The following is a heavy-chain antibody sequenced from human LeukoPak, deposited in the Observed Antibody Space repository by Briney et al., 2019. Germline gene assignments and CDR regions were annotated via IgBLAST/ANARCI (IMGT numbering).Heavy chain of an antibody. CDR1: GFNFSNYD. J-gene: IGHJ4*02. CDR3: ASQYSYGYSPSFDY. CDR2: IRNDRSNK. Sequence: GGSLRLSCAASGFNFSNYDMHWVRQAPGKGLEWVAFIRNDRSNKYYADSVKGRFTISRDNSKNTLYLQMNSLRAEDAAVYYCASQYSYGYSPSFDYWGQGTLVTVSS. D-gene: IGHD5-18*01. V-gene: IGHV3-30*02.